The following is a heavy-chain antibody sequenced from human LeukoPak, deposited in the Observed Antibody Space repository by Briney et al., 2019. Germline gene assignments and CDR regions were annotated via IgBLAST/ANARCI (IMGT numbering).Heavy chain of an antibody. D-gene: IGHD1-1*01. J-gene: IGHJ3*02. CDR2: ISVSGGST. Sequence: GGSLRLSCAASGFTFSSYAMSWVRQAPGKGLEWVSAISVSGGSTYYADSVKGRFTISRDNSKNTLYLQMNSLRAEDTAVYYCAKDLNFFSGFDIWGQGTMVTVSS. V-gene: IGHV3-23*01. CDR1: GFTFSSYA. CDR3: AKDLNFFSGFDI.